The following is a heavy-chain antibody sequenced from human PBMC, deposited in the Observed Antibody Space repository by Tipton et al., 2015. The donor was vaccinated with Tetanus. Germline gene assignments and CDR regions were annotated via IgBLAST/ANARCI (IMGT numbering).Heavy chain of an antibody. CDR2: ISYDGSNK. Sequence: RSLRLSCAASGFTFSSYAMHWVRQAPGKGLEWVAVISYDGSNKYYADSVKGRFTISRDNSKNTLYLQMNSLRAEDTAVYYCARDRDPSGCSLVDYWGQGTLVTVSS. CDR1: GFTFSSYA. D-gene: IGHD6-19*01. V-gene: IGHV3-30-3*01. CDR3: ARDRDPSGCSLVDY. J-gene: IGHJ4*02.